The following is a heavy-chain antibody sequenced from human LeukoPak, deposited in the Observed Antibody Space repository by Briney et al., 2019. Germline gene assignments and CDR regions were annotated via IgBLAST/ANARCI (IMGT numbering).Heavy chain of an antibody. CDR2: IRYDGSNK. Sequence: GGPLRLSCAASGFTFSSYGMHWVRQAPGKGLEWVAFIRYDGSNKYYADSVKGRFTISRDNAKNTLYLQMKSLRGEDTAVYYCARSGGTGFDPWGQGTLVTVSS. D-gene: IGHD3/OR15-3a*01. V-gene: IGHV3-30*02. J-gene: IGHJ5*02. CDR3: ARSGGTGFDP. CDR1: GFTFSSYG.